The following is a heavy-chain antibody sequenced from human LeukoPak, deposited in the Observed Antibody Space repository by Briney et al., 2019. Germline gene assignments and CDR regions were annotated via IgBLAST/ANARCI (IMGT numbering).Heavy chain of an antibody. CDR2: INHSGST. D-gene: IGHD3-3*01. CDR1: GGSFSGYY. Sequence: PSETLSLTCAVYGGSFSGYYWSWIRQPPGKGLERIGEINHSGSTNYNPSLKSRVTISVDTSKNQFSLKLSSVTAADTAVYYCARKRITIFGVVITPSGWFDPWGQGTLVTVSS. J-gene: IGHJ5*02. CDR3: ARKRITIFGVVITPSGWFDP. V-gene: IGHV4-34*01.